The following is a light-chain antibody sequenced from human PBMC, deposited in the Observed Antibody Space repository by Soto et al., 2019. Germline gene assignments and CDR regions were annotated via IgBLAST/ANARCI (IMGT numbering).Light chain of an antibody. CDR1: SSNIGAGYD. CDR3: QSYDSSLSVLDV. J-gene: IGLJ1*01. Sequence: QPVLTQPPSVAGAPGQRVTISCTGSSSNIGAGYDVHWYQQLPGTAPKVLIYGNSDRPSGVPDRFSGSKSGTSASLAITGLQAEDEYDYYCQSYDSSLSVLDVFGTGTKLTVL. CDR2: GNS. V-gene: IGLV1-40*01.